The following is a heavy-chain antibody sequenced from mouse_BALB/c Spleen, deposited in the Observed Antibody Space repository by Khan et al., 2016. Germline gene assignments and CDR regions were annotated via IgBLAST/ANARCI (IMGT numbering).Heavy chain of an antibody. J-gene: IGHJ1*01. Sequence: QIQLVQSGPELKKPGETVKISCKASGYTFTNYGMNWVKQAPGKGLKWMGWINTNTGEPTYAEEFKGRFAFSLATSASSAYLQHNNLKNEDTATFLAERSNDYASSYRYCDGWSAQTTVTVSS. CDR1: GYTFTNYG. CDR3: ERSNDYASSYRYCDG. V-gene: IGHV9-3*02. D-gene: IGHD2-13*01. CDR2: INTNTGEP.